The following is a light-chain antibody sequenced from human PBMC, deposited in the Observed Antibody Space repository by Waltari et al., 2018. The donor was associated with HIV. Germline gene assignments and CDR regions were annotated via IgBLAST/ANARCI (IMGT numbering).Light chain of an antibody. CDR1: ALPKQY. V-gene: IGLV3-25*03. Sequence: SYELTPPPSVSGSPGQTARITCSGDALPKQYAYWYQQKPGQAPVRVIYKDSERPSGIPERFSGSSSGTTVTLTISGVQAEDEADYYCQSADSSGTPVFGGGTKLTVL. CDR3: QSADSSGTPV. CDR2: KDS. J-gene: IGLJ2*01.